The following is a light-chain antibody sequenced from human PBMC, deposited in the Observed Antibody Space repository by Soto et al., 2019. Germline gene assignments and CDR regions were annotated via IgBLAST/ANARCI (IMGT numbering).Light chain of an antibody. CDR1: SGYVGTYSL. CDR2: EGH. CDR3: CLYAGATTYV. Sequence: QSALAQPASVSGSPGQSITISCTGASGYVGTYSLVSWYQQHPGKAPKVVIYEGHKRPSGVPDRFSGSTSVNTASLTISGLQTDEEADYYCCLYAGATTYVFGTGTKVTVL. V-gene: IGLV2-23*01. J-gene: IGLJ1*01.